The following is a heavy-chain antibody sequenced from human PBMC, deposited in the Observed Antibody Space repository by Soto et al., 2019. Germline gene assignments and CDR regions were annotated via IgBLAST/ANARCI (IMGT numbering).Heavy chain of an antibody. J-gene: IGHJ6*02. V-gene: IGHV3-30-3*01. Sequence: QVQLVESGGGVVQPGRSPRLSCAASGFTFSSYAMHWVRQAPGKGLERVAVISYDGSNKYYADSVKGRFTISRDNSKNTLYLEMNSLRAEDTAVYCCARDRGSGWPYGMDVWGQGTTVTVSS. CDR1: GFTFSSYA. CDR2: ISYDGSNK. D-gene: IGHD6-19*01. CDR3: ARDRGSGWPYGMDV.